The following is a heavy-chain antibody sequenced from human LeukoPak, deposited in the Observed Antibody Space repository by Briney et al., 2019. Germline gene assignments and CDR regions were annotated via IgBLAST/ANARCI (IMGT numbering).Heavy chain of an antibody. CDR1: GYTFTGYY. Sequence: ASVKVSCKASGYTFTGYYMHWVRRAPGQGLEWMGWINPNSGGTNYAQKFQGRVTMTRDTSISTAYMELSRLRSDDTAVYYRARDWDYYGSGSTYWGQGTLVTVSS. J-gene: IGHJ4*02. CDR2: INPNSGGT. D-gene: IGHD3-10*01. V-gene: IGHV1-2*02. CDR3: ARDWDYYGSGSTY.